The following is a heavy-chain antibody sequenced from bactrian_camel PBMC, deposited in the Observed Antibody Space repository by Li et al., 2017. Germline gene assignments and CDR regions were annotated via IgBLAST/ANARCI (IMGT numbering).Heavy chain of an antibody. CDR2: VYTTGRST. V-gene: IGHV3S1*01. Sequence: QVQLVESGGGSVQSGGSLKLSCAASGFPYGTYCMAWFRQAPGKAREAVAIVYTTGRSTYYSNSVEGRFTISQDNAKNTLYLQMSSLKPEDTAMYYCAAEPAGTCTYYSDDVADGGDFAYWGQGTQVTVS. CDR1: GFPYGTYC. D-gene: IGHD4*01. J-gene: IGHJ6*01. CDR3: AAEPAGTCTYYSDDVADGGDFAY.